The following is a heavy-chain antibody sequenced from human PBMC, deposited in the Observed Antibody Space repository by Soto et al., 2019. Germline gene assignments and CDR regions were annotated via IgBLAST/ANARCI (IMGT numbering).Heavy chain of an antibody. CDR3: AREVAAAGFYFDY. Sequence: TLSLTCAVSGGSISSGRYSWSWIRQPPGKGLEWIGYIYHSGSTYYNPSLKIRVTISLDRSKNQFSLKLSSVTAADTDVYYCAREVAAAGFYFDYWGQGTLGTVSS. J-gene: IGHJ4*02. CDR1: GGSISSGRYS. V-gene: IGHV4-30-2*01. CDR2: IYHSGST. D-gene: IGHD6-13*01.